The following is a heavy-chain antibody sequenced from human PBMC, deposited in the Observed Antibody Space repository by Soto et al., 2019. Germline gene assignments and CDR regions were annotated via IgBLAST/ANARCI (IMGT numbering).Heavy chain of an antibody. Sequence: LCGGSISSGDYYWSWIRQPPGKGLEWIGYIYYSGNTYYNPSLKSRVTISLDTSKNQFSLKLSSVTAADTAVYYCARETYYGSGRGSYYFDYWGQGTLVTVSS. V-gene: IGHV4-30-4*01. J-gene: IGHJ4*02. CDR1: GGSISSGDYY. D-gene: IGHD3-10*01. CDR2: IYYSGNT. CDR3: ARETYYGSGRGSYYFDY.